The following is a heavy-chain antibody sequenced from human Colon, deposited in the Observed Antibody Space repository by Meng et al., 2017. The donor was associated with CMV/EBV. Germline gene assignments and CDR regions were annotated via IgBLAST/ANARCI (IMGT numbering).Heavy chain of an antibody. Sequence: SCAASGFALSSYWMSWVRQAPGKGLEWVANIKQDGSEKYYVDSVKGRFTISRDNAKNSLYLQMNSLRAEDTAVYYCARDSIAARPHYFDYWGQGTLVTVSS. CDR2: IKQDGSEK. J-gene: IGHJ4*02. CDR3: ARDSIAARPHYFDY. CDR1: GFALSSYW. D-gene: IGHD6-6*01. V-gene: IGHV3-7*01.